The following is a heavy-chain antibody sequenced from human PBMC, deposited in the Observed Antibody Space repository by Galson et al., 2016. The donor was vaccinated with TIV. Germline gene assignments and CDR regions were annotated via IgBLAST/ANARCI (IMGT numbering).Heavy chain of an antibody. J-gene: IGHJ6*03. V-gene: IGHV1-69*05. CDR2: IIPLFGTV. Sequence: SVKVSCKASGDIFRSYGISWVRQAPGQGLEWMGAIIPLFGTVKYEQTSQGRLTITTDESMGTVYMELSSLTSEDTAIYYCARVPQIYDYYMDVWGKGTTVTVSS. CDR3: ARVPQIYDYYMDV. CDR1: GDIFRSYG.